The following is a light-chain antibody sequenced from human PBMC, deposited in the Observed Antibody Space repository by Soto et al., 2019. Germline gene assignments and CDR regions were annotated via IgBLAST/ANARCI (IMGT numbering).Light chain of an antibody. CDR3: TSWTTSTTMI. Sequence: HSVLTQPASVSGSPGQSITISCTGTSSDIGAYNYVSWYQQHPGKAPKLMIYDVNIRPSGVSNRFSGSKSGNTASLTISGLQAEDEADYYCTSWTTSTTMIFGRGTKLTVL. V-gene: IGLV2-14*03. CDR1: SSDIGAYNY. CDR2: DVN. J-gene: IGLJ2*01.